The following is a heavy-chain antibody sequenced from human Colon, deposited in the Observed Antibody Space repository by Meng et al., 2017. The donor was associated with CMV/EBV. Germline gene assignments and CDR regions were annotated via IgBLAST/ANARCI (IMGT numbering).Heavy chain of an antibody. Sequence: VKVSCKTSGYPFTIHYIHWVRQAPGRGLEWMGWMNPNSGDTNYAQKFQDRVEMTRDTTVNTAYLDLTSLRSADTAVYYCATLSIYDSTISDFWGQGTLVTVSS. V-gene: IGHV1-2*02. D-gene: IGHD5/OR15-5a*01. CDR3: ATLSIYDSTISDF. CDR2: MNPNSGDT. CDR1: GYPFTIHY. J-gene: IGHJ4*02.